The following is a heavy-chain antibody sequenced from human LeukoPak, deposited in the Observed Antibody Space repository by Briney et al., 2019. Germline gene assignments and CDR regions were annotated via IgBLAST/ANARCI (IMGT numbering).Heavy chain of an antibody. D-gene: IGHD5-18*01. CDR3: ARESGYSYGSYWGGYYMDV. J-gene: IGHJ6*03. CDR1: GGSFSTYY. V-gene: IGHV4-34*01. CDR2: INHSGST. Sequence: KPSETLSLTCAVYGGSFSTYYWTWIRQPPGKGLEWIGEINHSGSTNYNPSLKSRVTISVDTSKNQFSLKLSSVTAADTAVYYCARESGYSYGSYWGGYYMDVWGKGTTVTVSS.